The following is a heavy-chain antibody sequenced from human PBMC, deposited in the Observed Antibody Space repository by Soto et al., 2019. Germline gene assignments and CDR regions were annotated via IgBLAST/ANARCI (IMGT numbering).Heavy chain of an antibody. CDR1: GFTFSSYG. CDR2: ISYDGSNK. D-gene: IGHD6-19*01. Sequence: PGGSLRLSCAASGFTFSSYGMHWVRQAPGKGLEWVAVISYDGSNKYYADSVKGRFTISRDNSKNTLYLQMNSLRAEDTAVYYCAKEGSKPGAAFDYYYGMDVWGQGTTVTVSS. J-gene: IGHJ6*02. CDR3: AKEGSKPGAAFDYYYGMDV. V-gene: IGHV3-30*18.